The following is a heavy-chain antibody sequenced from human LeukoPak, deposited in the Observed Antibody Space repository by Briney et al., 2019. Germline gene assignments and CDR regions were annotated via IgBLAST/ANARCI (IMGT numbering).Heavy chain of an antibody. J-gene: IGHJ4*02. CDR1: GGSISSYY. Sequence: PSETLSLTCTVSGGSISSYYWSWIRQPPGKGLEWIGYIYYSGSTNYNPSLKSRVTISVDASKNQFSLKLSSVTAADTAVYYCAGLYGASFDYWGQGTLVTVSS. V-gene: IGHV4-59*08. CDR3: AGLYGASFDY. CDR2: IYYSGST. D-gene: IGHD4-17*01.